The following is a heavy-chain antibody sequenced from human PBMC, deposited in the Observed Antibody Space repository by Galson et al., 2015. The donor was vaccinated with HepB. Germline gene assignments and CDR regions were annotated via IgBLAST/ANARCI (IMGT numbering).Heavy chain of an antibody. CDR3: ARDEWSYYDSSGYYN. J-gene: IGHJ4*02. Sequence: SLRLSCAASGFTFSSYGMHWVRQAPGKGLEWVAFIRYDGSNKYYADSVKGRFTISRDNSKNTLYLQMNSLRAEDTAVYYCARDEWSYYDSSGYYNWGQGTLVTVSS. V-gene: IGHV3-30*02. CDR2: IRYDGSNK. D-gene: IGHD3-22*01. CDR1: GFTFSSYG.